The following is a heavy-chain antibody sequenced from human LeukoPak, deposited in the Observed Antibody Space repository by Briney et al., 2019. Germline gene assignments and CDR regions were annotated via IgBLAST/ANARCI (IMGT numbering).Heavy chain of an antibody. J-gene: IGHJ4*02. CDR3: AILRTASDDY. CDR1: GFISSYW. D-gene: IGHD6-13*01. Sequence: GGSLRLSCAASGFISSYWMTWARQAPGKGLEWVANIKQDGSERYYVDSVKGRFTISRDNAKNSLYLQMDSLRAEDTAVYYCAILRTASDDYWGQGTLVTVSS. V-gene: IGHV3-7*01. CDR2: IKQDGSER.